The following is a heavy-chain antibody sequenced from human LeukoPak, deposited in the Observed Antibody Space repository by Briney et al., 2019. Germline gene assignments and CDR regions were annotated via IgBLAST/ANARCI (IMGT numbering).Heavy chain of an antibody. Sequence: AGGSLRLSCEASGFTFSSYGMPWVRKAPGKGLEWVAVISYDGSNKYYADSVKGRFTISRDNSKNTLYLQMNSLRAEDTAVYYCAKDRSSWEWGQGTLVTVSS. D-gene: IGHD6-13*01. V-gene: IGHV3-30*18. CDR3: AKDRSSWE. CDR2: ISYDGSNK. CDR1: GFTFSSYG. J-gene: IGHJ4*02.